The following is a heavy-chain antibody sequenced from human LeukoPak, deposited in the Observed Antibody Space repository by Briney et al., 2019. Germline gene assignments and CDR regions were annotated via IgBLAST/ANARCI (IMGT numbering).Heavy chain of an antibody. CDR2: ISYDGGKK. J-gene: IGHJ4*02. V-gene: IGHV3-30*04. D-gene: IGHD5-12*01. CDR3: ARDDSDVRIVATVSREGDYFDY. Sequence: GGSLRLSCAASGFTFSTYAMHWVRQAPGKGLEWVAVISYDGGKKYYADSVKGRFTISRDNSKNMLYLQMNSLRPEDTAVYYCARDDSDVRIVATVSREGDYFDYWGQGTLFTVSS. CDR1: GFTFSTYA.